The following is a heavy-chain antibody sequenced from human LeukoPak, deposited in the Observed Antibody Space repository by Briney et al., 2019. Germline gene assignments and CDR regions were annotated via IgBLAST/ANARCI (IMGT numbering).Heavy chain of an antibody. CDR1: GFTVSTNY. CDR3: ARAEVLIFFDF. Sequence: GGSLRLSCTATGFTVSTNYMNWVRQAPGKGLEWVSVIYTGGSTYYADSVKGRFNISRDNSKNTAYLQMNSLRPEDTAVYYCARAEVLIFFDFWGQGTLVTVPS. V-gene: IGHV3-66*02. CDR2: IYTGGST. J-gene: IGHJ4*02. D-gene: IGHD4/OR15-4a*01.